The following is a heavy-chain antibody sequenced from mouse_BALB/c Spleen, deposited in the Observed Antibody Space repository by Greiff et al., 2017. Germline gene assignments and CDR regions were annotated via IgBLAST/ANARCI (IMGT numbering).Heavy chain of an antibody. Sequence: VQLVESGPELVRPGVSVKISCKGSGYTFTDYAMHWVKQSHAKSLEWIGVISTYYGNTNYNQKFKGKATMTVDKSSSTAYMELARLTSEDSAIYYCARREGSTNYYAMDYWGQGTSVTVSS. J-gene: IGHJ4*01. CDR2: ISTYYGNT. CDR1: GYTFTDYA. D-gene: IGHD1-1*01. CDR3: ARREGSTNYYAMDY. V-gene: IGHV1-67*01.